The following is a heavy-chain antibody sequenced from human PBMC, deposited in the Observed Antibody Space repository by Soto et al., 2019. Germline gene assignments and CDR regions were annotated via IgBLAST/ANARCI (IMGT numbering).Heavy chain of an antibody. V-gene: IGHV4-59*01. Sequence: TLSLPFPFSFFSLLSNYWSWIRQPPGKGLEWIGYNDYSGSTNYNPSLKSRVTISVDTYKNQFSLKLSSVTAADTAVYYCASTYYDSSGYWPFDYWGQGTLVTVSS. J-gene: IGHJ4*02. CDR3: ASTYYDSSGYWPFDY. D-gene: IGHD3-22*01. CDR1: FFSLLSNY. CDR2: NDYSGST.